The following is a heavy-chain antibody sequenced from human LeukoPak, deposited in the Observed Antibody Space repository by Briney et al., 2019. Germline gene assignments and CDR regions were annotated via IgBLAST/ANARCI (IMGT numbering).Heavy chain of an antibody. J-gene: IGHJ5*02. Sequence: ASVKVSCKTSGYTFTDYDVNWVRQAPGQGLEWMGYIHPRSGYSESAQRFRGRLSMSRDVSTDTAYMELSTATSDDTAVYYCARVTSGMRYNWFDPWGQGTLIIVSS. CDR1: GYTFTDYD. CDR3: ARVTSGMRYNWFDP. V-gene: IGHV1-8*01. D-gene: IGHD2-2*01. CDR2: IHPRSGYS.